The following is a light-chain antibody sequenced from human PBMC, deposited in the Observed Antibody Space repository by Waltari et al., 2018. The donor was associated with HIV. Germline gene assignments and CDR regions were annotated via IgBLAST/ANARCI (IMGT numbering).Light chain of an antibody. Sequence: QSVLTQPPSASGTPGQRVTISCSGSNSNIGSNTVNWYQQLPGTAPKLLIYNNKQRPAGVPDRISGSKSGTSASLAISGRQSEDEADYYCAAWDDSLNGVVFGGGTKLTVL. CDR3: AAWDDSLNGVV. V-gene: IGLV1-44*01. J-gene: IGLJ2*01. CDR1: NSNIGSNT. CDR2: NNK.